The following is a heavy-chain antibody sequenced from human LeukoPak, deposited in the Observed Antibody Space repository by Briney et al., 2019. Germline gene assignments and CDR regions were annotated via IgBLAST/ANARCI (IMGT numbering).Heavy chain of an antibody. J-gene: IGHJ4*02. CDR1: GGSISSHY. V-gene: IGHV4-59*11. D-gene: IGHD4-23*01. CDR2: IYYSGST. Sequence: SETLSLTCTVSGGSISSHYWCWIRQPPGKGLEWIGYIYYSGSTNYNPSLKSRVTISVDTSKNQFSLKLSSVTAADTAVYYCARNSGGYFDYWGQGTLVTVSS. CDR3: ARNSGGYFDY.